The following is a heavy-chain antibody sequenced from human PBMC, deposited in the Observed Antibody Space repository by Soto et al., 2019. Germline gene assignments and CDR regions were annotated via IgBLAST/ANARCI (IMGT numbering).Heavy chain of an antibody. D-gene: IGHD2-2*01. CDR3: ARIYCTTTTCDSWFDP. CDR2: IDPGDTYA. Sequence: LKISCTGFGYTFTTFWISWVRQMPGKGLEWMGRIDPGDTYATYSPAFQGHVTISADKATSTAYLQWSSLKASDTAMYFCARIYCTTTTCDSWFDPWGQGTLVTVSS. J-gene: IGHJ5*02. CDR1: GYTFTTFW. V-gene: IGHV5-10-1*01.